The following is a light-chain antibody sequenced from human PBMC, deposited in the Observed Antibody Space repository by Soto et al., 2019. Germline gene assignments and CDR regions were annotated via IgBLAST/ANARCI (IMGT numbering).Light chain of an antibody. J-gene: IGKJ1*01. V-gene: IGKV3D-20*01. CDR3: HQYGGSSRA. Sequence: EVVLTQSPATLSLSPGERATLSCGASQSVGSNFLAWYQQKPGLAPRLLIYDASSRATGIPDKFSGSGYGTDFTLTISRLEPEDSAVYYCHQYGGSSRAFGQGTRVEIK. CDR1: QSVGSNF. CDR2: DAS.